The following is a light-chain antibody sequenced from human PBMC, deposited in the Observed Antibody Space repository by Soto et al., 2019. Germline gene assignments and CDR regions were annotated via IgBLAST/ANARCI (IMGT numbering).Light chain of an antibody. CDR2: GTS. J-gene: IGKJ1*01. CDR3: QQYGSSPT. Sequence: EIVLTQSPGTLSLSPGERATLSCRASQSVSSSYLGWYQQKPGQAPRLLIYGTSSMATGIPDRFSGSGSGTDFILTISRLEPEDFAVYYCQQYGSSPTFGQGTKVEI. CDR1: QSVSSSY. V-gene: IGKV3-20*01.